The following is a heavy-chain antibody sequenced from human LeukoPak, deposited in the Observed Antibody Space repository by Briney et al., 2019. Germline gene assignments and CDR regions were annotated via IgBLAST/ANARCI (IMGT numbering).Heavy chain of an antibody. CDR1: GGSITNYSYY. CDR3: ARQTGSSQIVGATTHFDP. V-gene: IGHV4-39*01. D-gene: IGHD1-26*01. CDR2: VYYSGST. Sequence: PSETLSLTCTVFGGSITNYSYYWGWIRQPPEKGLEWVGTVYYSGSTYYNPSLKSRVTISVDTSKNQFSLKLSSVTAADTAVYYCARQTGSSQIVGATTHFDPWGQGTLVTVSS. J-gene: IGHJ5*02.